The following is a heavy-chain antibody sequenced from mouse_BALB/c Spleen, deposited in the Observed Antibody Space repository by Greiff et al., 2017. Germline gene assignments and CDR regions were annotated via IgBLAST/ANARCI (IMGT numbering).Heavy chain of an antibody. V-gene: IGHV6-6*02. Sequence: EVMLVESGGGLVQPGGSMKLSCVASGFTFSNYWMNWVRQSPEKGLEWVAEIRLKSNNYATHYAESVKGRFTISRDDSKSSVYLQMNNLRAEDTGIYYCTRHYGNLYYYAMDYWGQGTSVTVSS. CDR2: IRLKSNNYAT. J-gene: IGHJ4*01. CDR3: TRHYGNLYYYAMDY. D-gene: IGHD2-1*01. CDR1: GFTFSNYW.